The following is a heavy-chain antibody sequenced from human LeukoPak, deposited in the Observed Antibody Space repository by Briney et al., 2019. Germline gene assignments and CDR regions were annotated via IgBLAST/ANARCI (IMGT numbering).Heavy chain of an antibody. CDR1: GFTVSSNY. D-gene: IGHD5/OR15-5a*01. CDR2: IYSGGST. CDR3: AREGTAVSTYLDY. Sequence: GGSLRLSCAASGFTVSSNYMSWVRQAPGKGLEWVSVIYSGGSTYYADSVKGRFTTSRDNSKNTLYLQMNSLRAEDTAVYYCAREGTAVSTYLDYWGQGTLVTVSS. J-gene: IGHJ4*02. V-gene: IGHV3-66*01.